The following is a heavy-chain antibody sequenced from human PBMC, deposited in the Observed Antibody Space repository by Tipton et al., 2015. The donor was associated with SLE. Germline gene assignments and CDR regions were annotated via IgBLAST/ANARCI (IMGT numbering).Heavy chain of an antibody. D-gene: IGHD1-1*01. CDR2: INHSGSS. V-gene: IGHV4-39*07. CDR3: ARVRVWNVVAWGGMDV. Sequence: TLSLTCTVSGGSISISAYYWSWIRQPPGKGLEWIGEINHSGSSNYNPSLKSRVTISVDTSKNQFSLKLSSVTAADTAVYYCARVRVWNVVAWGGMDVWGQGTTVTVSS. CDR1: GGSISISAYY. J-gene: IGHJ6*02.